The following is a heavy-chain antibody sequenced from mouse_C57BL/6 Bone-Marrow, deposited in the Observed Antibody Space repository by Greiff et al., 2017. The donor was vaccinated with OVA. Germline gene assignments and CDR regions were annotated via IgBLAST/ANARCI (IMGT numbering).Heavy chain of an antibody. Sequence: VQLQESGAELVKPGASVKISCKASGYAFSSYWMNWVKQRPGKGLAWIGQIYPGDGDTNYNGKFKGKATLTADKSSSTAYMQLSSLTSEDSAVYFCARPSAAWFAYWGQGTLVTVSA. J-gene: IGHJ3*01. D-gene: IGHD6-1*01. V-gene: IGHV1-80*01. CDR3: ARPSAAWFAY. CDR1: GYAFSSYW. CDR2: IYPGDGDT.